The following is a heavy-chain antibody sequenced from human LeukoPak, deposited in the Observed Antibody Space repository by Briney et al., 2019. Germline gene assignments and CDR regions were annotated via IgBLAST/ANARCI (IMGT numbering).Heavy chain of an antibody. Sequence: WSLRLSCAASGFDFRSHWMNWVRQAPGKGLEWVANIKEDGTRTYYVESVRGRFIISRDNAMNSLYLQMDSLRVEDTAVYYCAGKRRVVRHHSDHWGQGILVTVSS. CDR2: IKEDGTRT. J-gene: IGHJ4*02. CDR3: AGKRRVVRHHSDH. V-gene: IGHV3-7*01. D-gene: IGHD2-2*01. CDR1: GFDFRSHW.